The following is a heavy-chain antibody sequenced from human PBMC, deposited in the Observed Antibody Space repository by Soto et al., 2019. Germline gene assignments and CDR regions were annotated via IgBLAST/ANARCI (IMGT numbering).Heavy chain of an antibody. CDR1: GYTFSDYY. D-gene: IGHD1-1*01. CDR2: INPNSGGT. V-gene: IGHV1-2*02. CDR3: AREPATAKPEGVDF. Sequence: QVQLVQSGAEVRKPGASVKVSCKASGYTFSDYYIHRVRQAPGQGLEWMGWINPNSGGTKYAPKFKGGVTMTRDTSITTAYMELSRLRSGDTAVYYCAREPATAKPEGVDFWGQGTLVTVSS. J-gene: IGHJ4*02.